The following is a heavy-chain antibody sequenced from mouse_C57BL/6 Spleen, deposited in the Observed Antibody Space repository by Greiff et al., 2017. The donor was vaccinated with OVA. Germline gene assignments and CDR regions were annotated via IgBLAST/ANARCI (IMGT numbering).Heavy chain of an antibody. CDR2: IYPRSGNT. D-gene: IGHD1-3*01. V-gene: IGHV1-81*01. CDR3: ARYSGSPLGYFDV. Sequence: QVQLQQSGAELARPGASVKLSCKASGYTFTSYGISWVKQRTGQGLEWIGEIYPRSGNTYYNEKFKGKATLTADKSSSTAYMELRSLTSGDSAVYFCARYSGSPLGYFDVWGTGTTVTVSS. J-gene: IGHJ1*03. CDR1: GYTFTSYG.